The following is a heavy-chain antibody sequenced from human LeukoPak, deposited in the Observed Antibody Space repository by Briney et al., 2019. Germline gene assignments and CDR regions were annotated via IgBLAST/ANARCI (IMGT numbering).Heavy chain of an antibody. V-gene: IGHV3-33*06. Sequence: PGRSLRLSCAASGFTFSSYGMHWVRQAPGKGLEWVAIIWSDGNNKYYADSVKGRFTISRDNSKNTLYLQMNSLRAEDTAVYYCAKPRYGDHDAFDIWGQGTMVTVSS. CDR2: IWSDGNNK. J-gene: IGHJ3*02. D-gene: IGHD4-17*01. CDR1: GFTFSSYG. CDR3: AKPRYGDHDAFDI.